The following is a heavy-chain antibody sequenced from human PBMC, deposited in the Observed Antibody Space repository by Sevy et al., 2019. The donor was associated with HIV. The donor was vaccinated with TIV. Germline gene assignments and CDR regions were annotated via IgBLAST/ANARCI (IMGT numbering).Heavy chain of an antibody. D-gene: IGHD3-10*01. J-gene: IGHJ6*03. CDR1: GYTFTSYG. CDR3: ARFTMVRGVILIPMDV. CDR2: ISAYNGNT. V-gene: IGHV1-18*04. Sequence: ASVKVSCKASGYTFTSYGISWVRQAPGQGLEWMGWISAYNGNTNYAQKLQGRVTMTTDTSTSTAYMELRSLRSDDTAVYYCARFTMVRGVILIPMDVWGKGTTVTASS.